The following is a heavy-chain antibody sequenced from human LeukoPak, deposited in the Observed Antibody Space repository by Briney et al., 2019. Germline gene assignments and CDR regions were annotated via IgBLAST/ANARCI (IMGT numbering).Heavy chain of an antibody. CDR3: ARDPHLAPTGLFDY. D-gene: IGHD1-14*01. J-gene: IGHJ4*02. Sequence: GASVKVSCKASGYTFTSYGISWVRQAPGQGLEWMGWISAYNGNTNYAQKLQGRVTMSTDTSTITAYMELRSLRSDDTAVYYCARDPHLAPTGLFDYWGQGTLVTVSS. V-gene: IGHV1-18*01. CDR1: GYTFTSYG. CDR2: ISAYNGNT.